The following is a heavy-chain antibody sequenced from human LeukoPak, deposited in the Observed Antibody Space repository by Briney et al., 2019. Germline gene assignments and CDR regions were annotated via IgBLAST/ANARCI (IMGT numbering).Heavy chain of an antibody. CDR1: GFTFSSYW. CDR3: AKVDGPDLSGSYHVFDY. D-gene: IGHD1-26*01. CDR2: IKQDGSEK. V-gene: IGHV3-7*03. J-gene: IGHJ4*02. Sequence: AGGSLRLSCAASGFTFSSYWMNWVRQAPGKGPEWVATIKQDGSEKYYVDSVKGRFTISRDNSKNTLYLQMNSLRAEDTAVYYCAKVDGPDLSGSYHVFDYWGQGTLVTVSS.